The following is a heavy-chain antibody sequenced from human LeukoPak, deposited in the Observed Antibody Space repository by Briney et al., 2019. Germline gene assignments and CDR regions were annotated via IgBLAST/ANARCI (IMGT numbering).Heavy chain of an antibody. CDR3: AKDLYFDYGSVDY. CDR1: GFTFSTYP. J-gene: IGHJ4*02. CDR2: ISNDGSNK. V-gene: IGHV3-30*04. Sequence: GGSLRLSCAASGFTFSTYPMHWVRQAPGKGLEWVAVISNDGSNKYYADSVKGRFTLSRDSSKNTLYLQMNSLRADDTAVYYCAKDLYFDYGSVDYWGQGTLVTVSS. D-gene: IGHD1-26*01.